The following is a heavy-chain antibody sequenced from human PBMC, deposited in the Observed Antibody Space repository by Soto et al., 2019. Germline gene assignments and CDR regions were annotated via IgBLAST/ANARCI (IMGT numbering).Heavy chain of an antibody. CDR3: ARGVSTKQLSHWFDP. CDR2: IIPIFGTA. D-gene: IGHD6-6*01. J-gene: IGHJ5*02. Sequence: ASVKVSCKASGGTFSSYAISWVRQAPGQGLEWMGGIIPIFGTANYAQKFQGRVTITADESTSTAYMELSSLRSEDTAVYYCARGVSTKQLSHWFDPWGQGTLVTVSS. V-gene: IGHV1-69*13. CDR1: GGTFSSYA.